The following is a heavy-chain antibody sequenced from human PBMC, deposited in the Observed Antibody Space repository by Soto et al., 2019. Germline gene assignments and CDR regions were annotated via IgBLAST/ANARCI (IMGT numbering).Heavy chain of an antibody. CDR2: ISPIGIP. CDR3: ARRRGFSSGTLI. D-gene: IGHD5-18*01. Sequence: QEQLQQWGAGRLKPSETLSLTCAGHGGSFSDNYWIWIRQPPGKGLEWIGDISPIGIPKHNPSLSGRVTRSVDTSNDQFSLQLTSVTAADTAVYYCARRRGFSSGTLIWGHGTLVTVSS. CDR1: GGSFSDNY. J-gene: IGHJ4*03. V-gene: IGHV4-34*01.